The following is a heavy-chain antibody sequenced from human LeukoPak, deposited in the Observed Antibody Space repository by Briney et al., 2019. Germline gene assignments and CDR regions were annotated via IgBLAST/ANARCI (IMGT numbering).Heavy chain of an antibody. Sequence: SETLSLTCTVSGGSISTYYWSWIRQPPGKGLEWIGYIHYSGSIKYNPSLKSRVTISLGTSKNQFSLRLSSVTAADTAVYYCARSVDIAMVTFDYWGRGTLVTVSS. CDR1: GGSISTYY. CDR2: IHYSGSI. CDR3: ARSVDIAMVTFDY. D-gene: IGHD5-18*01. J-gene: IGHJ4*02. V-gene: IGHV4-59*01.